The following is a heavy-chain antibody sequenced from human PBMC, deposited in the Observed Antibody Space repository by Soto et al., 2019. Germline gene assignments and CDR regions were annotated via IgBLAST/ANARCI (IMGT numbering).Heavy chain of an antibody. Sequence: QVQLVQSGAEVKKPGASVKVSCKASGYTFTSYGISWVRQAPGQGLEWMGWISAYNGNTNYAQKLQGRVTMTTDTSTSTADMELRSLRSDDTAVYYCARDQTEAHYDYIWGSYRREFDYWGQGTLVTVSS. J-gene: IGHJ4*02. V-gene: IGHV1-18*01. CDR3: ARDQTEAHYDYIWGSYRREFDY. D-gene: IGHD3-16*02. CDR2: ISAYNGNT. CDR1: GYTFTSYG.